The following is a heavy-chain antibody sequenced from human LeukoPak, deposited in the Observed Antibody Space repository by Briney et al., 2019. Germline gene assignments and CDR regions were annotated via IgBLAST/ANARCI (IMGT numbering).Heavy chain of an antibody. CDR3: ARILHEYCSGGSCNHFGY. J-gene: IGHJ4*02. CDR2: INTNTGNP. CDR1: GYTFTRYA. V-gene: IGHV7-4-1*02. Sequence: ASVKVSCKASGYTFTRYAMNWVRQAPGQGLEWMGWINTNTGNPTYAQGFTGRFIFSLDTSVSTAYLQISSLKAEDTAVYYCARILHEYCSGGSCNHFGYWGQGTLVTVSS. D-gene: IGHD2-15*01.